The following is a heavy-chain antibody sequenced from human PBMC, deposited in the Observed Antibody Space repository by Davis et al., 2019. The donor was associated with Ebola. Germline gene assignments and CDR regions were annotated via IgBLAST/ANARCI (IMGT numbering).Heavy chain of an antibody. V-gene: IGHV3-30*02. CDR3: AKGGYCSSTSCYGGYYYGMDV. D-gene: IGHD2-2*01. J-gene: IGHJ6*02. CDR1: GFTFSSYG. Sequence: GESLKISCAASGFTFSSYGMHWVRQAPGKGLEWVAVIWYDGSNKYYADSVKGRFTISRDNSKNTLYLQMNSLRAEDTAVYYCAKGGYCSSTSCYGGYYYGMDVWGQGTTVTVS. CDR2: IWYDGSNK.